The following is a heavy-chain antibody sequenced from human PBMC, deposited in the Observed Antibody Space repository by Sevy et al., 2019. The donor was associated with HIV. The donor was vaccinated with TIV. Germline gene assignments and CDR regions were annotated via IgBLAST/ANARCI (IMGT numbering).Heavy chain of an antibody. V-gene: IGHV4-34*01. D-gene: IGHD3-10*01. CDR3: ARIGLVRGPRPYGLDV. CDR1: GGSLSGYY. CDR2: ISHSGTT. J-gene: IGHJ6*02. Sequence: SETLSLTCAVYGGSLSGYYWSWVRQSPGGGLEWIGEISHSGTTNYNPSLKSRASISVDTSKNQVSLKLRSVTAADTATFYCARIGLVRGPRPYGLDVWGQGTTVTVSS.